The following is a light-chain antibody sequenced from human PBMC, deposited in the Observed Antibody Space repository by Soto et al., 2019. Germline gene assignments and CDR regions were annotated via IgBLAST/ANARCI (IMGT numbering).Light chain of an antibody. CDR1: SSNIGNNY. V-gene: IGLV1-51*01. Sequence: QSVLTQPPSVSAAPGQKVTISCSGSSSNIGNNYVSWYQQLPGTAPKLLIYDNNKRPSGIPDRFSGSKSGTSATLGNTGLQTGDEADYYCGTWDSSLSAAVFGGGTQLTVL. CDR3: GTWDSSLSAAV. J-gene: IGLJ7*01. CDR2: DNN.